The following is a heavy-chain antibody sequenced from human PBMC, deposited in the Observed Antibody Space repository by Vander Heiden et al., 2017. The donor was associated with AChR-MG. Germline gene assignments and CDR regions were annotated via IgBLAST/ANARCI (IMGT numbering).Heavy chain of an antibody. V-gene: IGHV3-7*03. CDR1: GFTFSSYW. CDR2: RKQDGSEK. CDR3: AVGKVVGWFDP. Sequence: EVQLVESGGGLVQPGGSLRLYCAASGFTFSSYWMSWVRQDPGKGLEWVANRKQDGSEKYYVDSVKGRFTISRDNAKNSLYLQMNGLRAEDTAVYYCAVGKVVGWFDPWCQGPLVTVSS. J-gene: IGHJ5*02. D-gene: IGHD2-21*01.